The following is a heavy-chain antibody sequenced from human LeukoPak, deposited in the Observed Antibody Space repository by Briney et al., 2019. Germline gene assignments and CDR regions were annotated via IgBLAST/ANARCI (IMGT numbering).Heavy chain of an antibody. CDR3: AKDRRGFSYGYWGLDY. V-gene: IGHV3-33*06. D-gene: IGHD5-18*01. J-gene: IGHJ4*02. CDR1: GFSFSSYG. CDR2: IWYDGSQT. Sequence: GGSLRLSCAAAGFSFSSYGMHWFRQAPDKGLEWVATIWYDGSQTYSADSVKGRFTIYRDNSKNTVYLHTNSLRAEDTAVYYCAKDRRGFSYGYWGLDYWGQGALVTVSS.